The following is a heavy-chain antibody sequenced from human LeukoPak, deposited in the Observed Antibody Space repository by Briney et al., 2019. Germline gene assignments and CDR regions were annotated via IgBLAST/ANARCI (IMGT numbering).Heavy chain of an antibody. J-gene: IGHJ3*02. CDR2: IYHSGST. Sequence: SQTLSLTCAVSVGSTSSGGYSCSWIRQPPGKGLEWIGYIYHSGSTYYNPSLKSRVTISVDRPKNQLSLKLSSVTAADTAVYYCARGWVVGRAMPHDAFDIWGQGTMVTVSS. CDR3: ARGWVVGRAMPHDAFDI. CDR1: VGSTSSGGYS. D-gene: IGHD2-2*01. V-gene: IGHV4-30-2*01.